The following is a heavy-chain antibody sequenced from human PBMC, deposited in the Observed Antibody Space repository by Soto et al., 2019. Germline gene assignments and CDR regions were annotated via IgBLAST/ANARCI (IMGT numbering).Heavy chain of an antibody. V-gene: IGHV4-30-4*08. Sequence: SETLSLTCAVYGGSFSGYYWSWIRQPPGKGLEWIGYIYYSGSTYYNPSLKSRVTISVDTSKNQFSLKLSSVTAADTAVYYCARARGGSYYRYYFDYWGQGTLVTVSS. J-gene: IGHJ4*02. CDR1: GGSFSGYY. D-gene: IGHD1-26*01. CDR3: ARARGGSYYRYYFDY. CDR2: IYYSGST.